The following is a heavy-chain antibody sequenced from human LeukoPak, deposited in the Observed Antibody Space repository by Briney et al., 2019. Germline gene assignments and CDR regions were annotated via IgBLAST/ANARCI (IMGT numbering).Heavy chain of an antibody. CDR3: VRSKVVAEAGKSWFDP. CDR2: ISQDGSQK. CDR1: GFSFSKYW. J-gene: IGHJ5*01. V-gene: IGHV3-7*01. Sequence: PGGSLRLSCAASGFSFSKYWMNWVRQGPGKGLEWVATISQDGSQKYLADFVKGRFTISRDNARNSLYLQMTSLRGDDTAVYYCVRSKVVAEAGKSWFDPWGQGTRVTLTS. D-gene: IGHD6-13*01.